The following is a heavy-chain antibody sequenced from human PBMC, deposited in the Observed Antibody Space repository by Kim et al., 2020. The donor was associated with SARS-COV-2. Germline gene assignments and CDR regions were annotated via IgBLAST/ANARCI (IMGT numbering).Heavy chain of an antibody. V-gene: IGHV3-9*01. CDR2: ITWNSGTM. CDR1: GFTFGEYA. Sequence: GGSLRLSCVDSGFTFGEYAMHWVRLAPGKGLEWVSGITWNSGTMAYADSVKGRFTISRDIGKNSLYLQMNSLRAEDTALYYCVKDKRRDYYIAVWGQGTT. CDR3: VKDKRRDYYIAV. J-gene: IGHJ6*02. D-gene: IGHD3-10*01.